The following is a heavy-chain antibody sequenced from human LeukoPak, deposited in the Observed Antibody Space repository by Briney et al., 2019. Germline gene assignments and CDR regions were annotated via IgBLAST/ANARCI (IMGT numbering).Heavy chain of an antibody. CDR3: AREGYYGSGSYYLKGNYFDY. CDR2: IYYSGST. J-gene: IGHJ4*02. D-gene: IGHD3-10*01. CDR1: GGSISSYY. V-gene: IGHV4-59*12. Sequence: TSETLSLTCTVSGGSISSYYWSWIRQPPGKGLEWIGYIYYSGSTNYNPSLKSRVTISVDTSKNQFSLKLSSVTAADTAVYYCAREGYYGSGSYYLKGNYFDYWGQGTLVTVSS.